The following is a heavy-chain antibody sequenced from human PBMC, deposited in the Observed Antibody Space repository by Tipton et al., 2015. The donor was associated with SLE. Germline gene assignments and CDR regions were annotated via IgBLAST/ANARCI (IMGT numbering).Heavy chain of an antibody. CDR2: ISDSGTIM. CDR1: GFTFDNYE. V-gene: IGHV3-48*03. D-gene: IGHD4-23*01. Sequence: QLVQSGGGVVQPGGSLTLSCAASGFTFDNYEMNWVRQAPGKGLEWVSYISDSGTIMSYADSVKGRFTVSRDNAKKSLYLQLDSLRAEDTAVYYCARDRRWEYYYGIDVWGQGTTVTVTS. CDR3: ARDRRWEYYYGIDV. J-gene: IGHJ6*02.